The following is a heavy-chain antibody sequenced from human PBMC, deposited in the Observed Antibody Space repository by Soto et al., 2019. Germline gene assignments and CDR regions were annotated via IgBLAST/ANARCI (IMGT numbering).Heavy chain of an antibody. Sequence: ASVKVSCKASGYTFTSYDISWVRQATGQGLEWMGWMNPNSANTGYAQKFQGRVTMTRNTSISTAYMELSSLTSEDTAVYYCARGSRLDHCSSTTCYSQYFDYWGQGTLVTVSS. CDR3: ARGSRLDHCSSTTCYSQYFDY. CDR2: MNPNSANT. CDR1: GYTFTSYD. D-gene: IGHD2-2*02. J-gene: IGHJ4*02. V-gene: IGHV1-8*01.